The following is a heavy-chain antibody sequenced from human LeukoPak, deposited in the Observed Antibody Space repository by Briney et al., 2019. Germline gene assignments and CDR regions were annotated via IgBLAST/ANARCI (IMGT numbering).Heavy chain of an antibody. J-gene: IGHJ6*02. V-gene: IGHV4-34*01. CDR1: GVSFSGYY. Sequence: SSETLSLTCAVYGVSFSGYYWSWIRQPPGKGLEWIGEINHSGSTNYNPSLKSRVTISVDTSKNQFSLKLSSVTAAGTAVYYCARASNYYYYGMDVWGQGTTVTVSS. CDR2: INHSGST. CDR3: ARASNYYYYGMDV. D-gene: IGHD2-2*01.